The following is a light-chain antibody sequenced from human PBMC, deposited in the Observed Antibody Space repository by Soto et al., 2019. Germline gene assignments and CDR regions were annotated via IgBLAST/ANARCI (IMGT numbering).Light chain of an antibody. J-gene: IGKJ2*01. V-gene: IGKV2-28*01. CDR2: LGS. CDR3: MQALQLYT. Sequence: DIVMTQSPLSLPVTPGEPASISCRSSQSLLHSNGYKYLDWDLQKPGQSPQLLIHLGSNRDSGVPDRYSGSGSGTDFTLKISRVEAGDVGVYYCMQALQLYTFGQGTKLEIK. CDR1: QSLLHSNGYKY.